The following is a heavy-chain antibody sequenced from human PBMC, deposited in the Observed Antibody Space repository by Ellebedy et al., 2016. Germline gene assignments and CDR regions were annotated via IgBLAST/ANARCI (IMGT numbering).Heavy chain of an antibody. CDR3: ARDLYGSGSYITGKVS. V-gene: IGHV3-30*04. CDR1: GFTFGGHA. D-gene: IGHD3-10*01. J-gene: IGHJ4*02. CDR2: ISADGTLK. Sequence: GGSLRLSCAASGFTFGGHAMHWVRQAPGKGLEWVADISADGTLKYYADSVKGRFSISRDNSKNTLFLHMDSMRAEDTAVYYCARDLYGSGSYITGKVSWGQGTLVTVSS.